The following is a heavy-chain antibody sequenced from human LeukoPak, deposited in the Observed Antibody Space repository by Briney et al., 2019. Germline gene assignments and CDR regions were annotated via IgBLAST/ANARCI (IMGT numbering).Heavy chain of an antibody. D-gene: IGHD3-9*01. J-gene: IGHJ4*02. CDR2: ISSSGSIM. CDR1: GFTFSSFQ. CDR3: ARTPTYYDILTDYPYYFDY. Sequence: GGSLRLSRVASGFTFSSFQMNWVRQAPGKGLEWVSYISSSGSIMFYADSVKGRFTISRDNAKNSLYLHMNSLRAEDTAVYYCARTPTYYDILTDYPYYFDYWGQGTLVTVSS. V-gene: IGHV3-48*03.